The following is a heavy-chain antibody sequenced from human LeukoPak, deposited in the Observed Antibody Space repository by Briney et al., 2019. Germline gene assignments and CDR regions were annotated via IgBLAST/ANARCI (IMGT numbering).Heavy chain of an antibody. CDR3: ARDTWELTTMDY. CDR2: MNPNSGNT. CDR1: GYTFTSYD. Sequence: GASVKVSCKASGYTFTSYDINWVRQATGQGLEWMGWMNPNSGNTGYAQKFQGRVTMTRNTSISTAYMELSSLRSEDTAVYYCARDTWELTTMDYWGQGTLVTVSS. J-gene: IGHJ4*02. V-gene: IGHV1-8*01. D-gene: IGHD1-26*01.